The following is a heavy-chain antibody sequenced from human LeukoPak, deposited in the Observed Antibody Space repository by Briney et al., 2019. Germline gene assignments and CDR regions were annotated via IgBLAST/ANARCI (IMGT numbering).Heavy chain of an antibody. CDR3: ATSPARITIFGVVIGNWFDP. CDR1: GYTFTSYG. J-gene: IGHJ5*02. D-gene: IGHD3-3*01. V-gene: IGHV1-18*01. CDR2: ISAYNGNT. Sequence: ASVKVSCKASGYTFTSYGIRWVRQAPGQGLEWMGWISAYNGNTNYAQKLQGRVTMTTDTSTSTAYMELRSLRSDDTAVYYCATSPARITIFGVVIGNWFDPWGQGTLVTVSS.